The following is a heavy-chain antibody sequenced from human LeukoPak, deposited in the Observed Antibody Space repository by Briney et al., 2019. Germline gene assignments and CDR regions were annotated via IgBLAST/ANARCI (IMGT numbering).Heavy chain of an antibody. D-gene: IGHD2-15*01. CDR1: GDSVSSNSVT. CDR2: TYYRSTWYN. CDR3: ARRYCSGGSCLLNALNWFDP. J-gene: IGHJ5*02. Sequence: KSSQTLSLTCAISGDSVSSNSVTWNWIRQSPSRGLEWLGRTYYRSTWYNDYAVSVRGRITVNPDTSKNQFSLHLNSVTPEDTAVYYCARRYCSGGSCLLNALNWFDPWGQGTLVTVSS. V-gene: IGHV6-1*01.